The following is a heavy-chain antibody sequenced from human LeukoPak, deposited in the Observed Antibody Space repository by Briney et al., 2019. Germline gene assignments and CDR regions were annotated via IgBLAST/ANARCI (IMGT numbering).Heavy chain of an antibody. CDR3: ATTQWELHEGFDS. J-gene: IGHJ4*02. CDR1: GDSISTSNSY. V-gene: IGHV4-39*07. D-gene: IGHD1-26*01. Sequence: SETLSLTCTVSGDSISTSNSYWGWIRQPPGKGLEWIGSIYYSGNTYYNASLKSRVTISVDTSKNQFSLKLSSVTAADTAVYYCATTQWELHEGFDSWGQGTLVTVSS. CDR2: IYYSGNT.